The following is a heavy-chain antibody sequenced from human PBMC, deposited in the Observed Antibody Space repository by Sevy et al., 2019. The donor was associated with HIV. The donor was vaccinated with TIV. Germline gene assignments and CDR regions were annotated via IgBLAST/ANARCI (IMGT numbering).Heavy chain of an antibody. D-gene: IGHD1-26*01. CDR3: ASRVGMTGY. J-gene: IGHJ4*02. V-gene: IGHV3-72*01. Sequence: GGSLRLSCAASGFTFSDYYMDWVRQAPGKGLEWVGRSRNKANSYTTEHAASVKGRFTISRDDSKNSLYLQMNGLKTEDTAVYYCASRVGMTGYWGQGTLFTVSS. CDR2: SRNKANSYTT. CDR1: GFTFSDYY.